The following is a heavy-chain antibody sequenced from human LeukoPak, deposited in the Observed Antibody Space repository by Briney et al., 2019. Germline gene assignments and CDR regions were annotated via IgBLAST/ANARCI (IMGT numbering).Heavy chain of an antibody. Sequence: TGGSLRLSCAASGFTFSSYAMSWVRQAPGKGLEWASAISGSGGSTYYADSVKGRFTISRDNSKNTLYLQMNSLRAEDTAVYYCAKDDYSGYDQTFDYWGQGTLVTVSS. D-gene: IGHD5-12*01. CDR1: GFTFSSYA. V-gene: IGHV3-23*01. J-gene: IGHJ4*02. CDR3: AKDDYSGYDQTFDY. CDR2: ISGSGGST.